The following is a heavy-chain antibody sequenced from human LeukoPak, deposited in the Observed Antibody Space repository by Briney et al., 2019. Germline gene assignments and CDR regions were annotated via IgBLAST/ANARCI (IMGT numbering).Heavy chain of an antibody. CDR3: ARTNAFDI. CDR2: IFYSGST. Sequence: SETLSLTCTVSAGSISNYHWSWIPQPPGKGLEWIGCIFYSGSTYYNPSLKSRVPISVDTSKSQFSLRLSSVTAAETAVYYCARTNAFDIWGQGTMVTVSS. J-gene: IGHJ3*02. CDR1: AGSISNYH. V-gene: IGHV4-59*08.